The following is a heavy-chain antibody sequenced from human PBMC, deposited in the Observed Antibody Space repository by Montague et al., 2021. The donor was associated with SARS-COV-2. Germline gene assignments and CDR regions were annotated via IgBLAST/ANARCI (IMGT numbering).Heavy chain of an antibody. CDR3: AKYGKSVVVANAWGYYDY. D-gene: IGHD2-15*01. J-gene: IGHJ4*02. CDR1: FCSISGSY. V-gene: IGHV4-59*01. CDR2: IHYTGGT. Sequence: TLSLPFPFSFCSISGSYWSWIRQPPGKGLEWIGYIHYTGGTSYNPSLKSRVTISVETSRNHFSLNLNSVTAADTAVYYCAKYGKSVVVANAWGYYDYWGQGMLVTVSS.